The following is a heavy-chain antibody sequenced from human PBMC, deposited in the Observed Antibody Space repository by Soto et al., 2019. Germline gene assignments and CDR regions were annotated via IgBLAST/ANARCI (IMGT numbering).Heavy chain of an antibody. V-gene: IGHV1-2*02. CDR2: INPNSGGT. CDR1: GYTFTGYY. D-gene: IGHD3-3*01. J-gene: IGHJ6*02. CDR3: ARELRITIFGVELWGMDV. Sequence: GASVKVSCKASGYTFTGYYMHWVRQAPGQGLEWMGWINPNSGGTNYAQKFQGRVTMTRDTSISTAYMELSRLRSDDTAVYYCARELRITIFGVELWGMDVWGQGTTVTVSS.